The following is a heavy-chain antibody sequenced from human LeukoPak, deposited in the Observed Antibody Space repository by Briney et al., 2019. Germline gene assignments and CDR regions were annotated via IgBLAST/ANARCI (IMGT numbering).Heavy chain of an antibody. CDR3: ARRWNYGRNYYIDV. D-gene: IGHD1-7*01. V-gene: IGHV4-34*01. Sequence: SETLSLTCAVYGGSFSNYYWSWIRQPPGRGLEWIGEINDSGRTNYNPSLMSRVTVSVDTSKNQFSLRLPSVIATDTAVYYCARRWNYGRNYYIDVWGNGATVSVSS. J-gene: IGHJ6*03. CDR1: GGSFSNYY. CDR2: INDSGRT.